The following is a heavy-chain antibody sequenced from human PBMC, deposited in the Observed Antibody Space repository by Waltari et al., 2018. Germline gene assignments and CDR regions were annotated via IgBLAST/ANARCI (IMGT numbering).Heavy chain of an antibody. D-gene: IGHD3-10*01. J-gene: IGHJ4*02. CDR2: INHSGST. CDR1: GGSFSGYY. CDR3: AREGGEAAYYCGSGHEFDY. Sequence: QVQLQQWGAGLLKPSETLSLTCAVYGGSFSGYYWSWLRQPPGKGLEWIGEINHSGSTNYNPSRECRVTMSVDRSKNQFSLKVSSVTAADTVVYYCAREGGEAAYYCGSGHEFDYWGQGTLVTVSS. V-gene: IGHV4-34*01.